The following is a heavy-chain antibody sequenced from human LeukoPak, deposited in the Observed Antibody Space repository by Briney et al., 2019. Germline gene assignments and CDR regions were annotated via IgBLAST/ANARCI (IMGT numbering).Heavy chain of an antibody. J-gene: IGHJ6*03. CDR2: IYYTGST. V-gene: IGHV4-39*01. Sequence: SETLSLTCTVSGGSIRRSSYYWGWIRQPPGKGLEGIGSIYYTGSTYYNPSLKSRVTISVDTSKNQLSLRLSSVTAADTAVYYCARVSGQFYFYYYMDVWGKGTTVTISS. CDR1: GGSIRRSSYY. CDR3: ARVSGQFYFYYYMDV. D-gene: IGHD6-19*01.